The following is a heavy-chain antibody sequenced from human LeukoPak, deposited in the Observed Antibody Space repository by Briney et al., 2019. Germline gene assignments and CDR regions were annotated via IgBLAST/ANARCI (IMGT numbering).Heavy chain of an antibody. D-gene: IGHD3-22*01. CDR2: ISWNSGSI. V-gene: IGHV3-9*01. J-gene: IGHJ4*02. Sequence: PGGSLRLSCAASGFTFDDYAMHWVRQAPGKGLEWVSGISWNSGSIGYADSVKGRFTISRDNDKNSLYLQMNSLRAEDTALYYCAKDMSSRYYDSSGYYYVPGYYFDYWGQGTLVTVSS. CDR1: GFTFDDYA. CDR3: AKDMSSRYYDSSGYYYVPGYYFDY.